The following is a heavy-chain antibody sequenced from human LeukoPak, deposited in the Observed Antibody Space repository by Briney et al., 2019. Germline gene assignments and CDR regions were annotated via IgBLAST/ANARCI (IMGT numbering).Heavy chain of an antibody. CDR1: GGSISSSSYY. Sequence: SETLSLTCTVSGGSISSSSYYWGWIRQPPGKGLEWIGTIYYGGSTYDNPSLKSRVTISVDTSKNQFSLKLSSVTAADTAVYYCARHNHYDRSGYYYLDYWGQGTLVTVSS. CDR3: ARHNHYDRSGYYYLDY. V-gene: IGHV4-39*01. D-gene: IGHD3-22*01. J-gene: IGHJ4*02. CDR2: IYYGGST.